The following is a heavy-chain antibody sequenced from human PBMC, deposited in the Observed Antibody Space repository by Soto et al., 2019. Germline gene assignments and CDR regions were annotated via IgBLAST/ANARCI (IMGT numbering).Heavy chain of an antibody. CDR2: ISGSGGTT. D-gene: IGHD6-13*01. CDR1: GFTFSTYA. CDR3: ARGGSSSWHEEYYYYGMDV. V-gene: IGHV3-23*01. Sequence: GGSLRLSCAASGFTFSTYALTWVRQAPGKGLEWVSSISGSGGTTYYADSVKGRFTLSRDDSKNTLYLQMNSLRAEDTAVYYCARGGSSSWHEEYYYYGMDVWGQGTTVTVS. J-gene: IGHJ6*02.